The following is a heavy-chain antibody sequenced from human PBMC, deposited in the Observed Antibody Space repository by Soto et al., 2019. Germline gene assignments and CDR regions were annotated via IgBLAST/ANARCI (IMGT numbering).Heavy chain of an antibody. V-gene: IGHV3-15*07. CDR2: IKTNTEGGTT. CDR1: GLTISNAW. Sequence: EVHLVESGGGFIYPGGSLRLSCAASGLTISNAWMNWVRQAPGKGLEWVGRIKTNTEGGTTDYAAAVKGRFTVSRDDSKNTLYLQMYSLKTEDTAVYYCTTGSVEGVWGQGTTVTVSS. CDR3: TTGSVEGV. J-gene: IGHJ6*02. D-gene: IGHD2-15*01.